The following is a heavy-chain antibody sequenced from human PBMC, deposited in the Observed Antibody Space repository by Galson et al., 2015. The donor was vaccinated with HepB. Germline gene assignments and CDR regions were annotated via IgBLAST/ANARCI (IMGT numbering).Heavy chain of an antibody. V-gene: IGHV3-53*01. J-gene: IGHJ4*02. CDR1: GFTVSSDY. Sequence: SLRLSCAASGFTVSSDYMSWVRQAPGKGLEWVSVIYTGGSTYYADSVKGRFTIPRDNPKNTQYLQMNSLRAEDTDVYFCAREAGGGCGNYNFDYWGQASLVTVSS. D-gene: IGHD3-3*01. CDR2: IYTGGST. CDR3: AREAGGGCGNYNFDY.